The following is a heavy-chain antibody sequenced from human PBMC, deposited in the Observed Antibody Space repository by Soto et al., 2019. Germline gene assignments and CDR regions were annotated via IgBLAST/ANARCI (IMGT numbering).Heavy chain of an antibody. CDR2: IYYSGST. V-gene: IGHV4-31*03. CDR3: AREGAAPYYYYGMDV. Sequence: QVQLRESGPGLVKPSQTLSLTCTVSGGSISSGGYFWSWIRQHPGKGLEWIGFIYYSGSTYYNPSLKSRVTISVDTSKNQFSLKLSSVTAADTAVYYCAREGAAPYYYYGMDVWGQGTTVTVSS. J-gene: IGHJ6*02. CDR1: GGSISSGGYF. D-gene: IGHD6-6*01.